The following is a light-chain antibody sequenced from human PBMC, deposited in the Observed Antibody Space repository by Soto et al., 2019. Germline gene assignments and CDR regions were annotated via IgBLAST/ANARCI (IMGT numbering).Light chain of an antibody. CDR3: HQFGDSPQT. Sequence: EIVLTQSPGTLSLSPGDRATLSCRASQSLSVSYIAWYQQKPGQAPRLLIYSTSTRAAGIPDRFTGRGSGTHLTLAISRLEPEDFAVYYCHQFGDSPQTFSQGTKVDIK. J-gene: IGKJ1*01. CDR2: STS. V-gene: IGKV3-20*01. CDR1: QSLSVSY.